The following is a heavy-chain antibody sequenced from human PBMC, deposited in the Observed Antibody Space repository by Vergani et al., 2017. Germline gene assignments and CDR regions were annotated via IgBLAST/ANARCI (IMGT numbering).Heavy chain of an antibody. Sequence: QVQLQESGPGLVKPSETLSLTCTVSGGSISSYYWSWIRQPPGKGLECIGYIYYSGSTNYNPSLKSRVTISVDTSKNQFSLKLSSVTAADTAVYYCARGVRGYCTNGVCYTSNWFDPWGQGTLVTVSS. CDR2: IYYSGST. D-gene: IGHD2-8*01. V-gene: IGHV4-59*01. J-gene: IGHJ5*02. CDR3: ARGVRGYCTNGVCYTSNWFDP. CDR1: GGSISSYY.